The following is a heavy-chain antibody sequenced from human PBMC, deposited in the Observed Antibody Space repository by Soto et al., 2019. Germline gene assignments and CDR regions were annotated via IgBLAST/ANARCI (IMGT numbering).Heavy chain of an antibody. V-gene: IGHV3-21*01. J-gene: IGHJ4*02. Sequence: EVQLVESGGGLVKPGGSLRLSCAASGFTFSSYSMNWVRQAPGKGLEWVSSISSSSSYIYYADSVKGRFTISRDNAKNSLYLQMNSLRAEDTAVYYCARDAYSSLAANYWGQGTLVTVSS. CDR3: ARDAYSSLAANY. CDR1: GFTFSSYS. D-gene: IGHD6-6*01. CDR2: ISSSSSYI.